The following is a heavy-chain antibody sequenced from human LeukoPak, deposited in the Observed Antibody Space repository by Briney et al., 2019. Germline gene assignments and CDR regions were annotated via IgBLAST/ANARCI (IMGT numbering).Heavy chain of an antibody. V-gene: IGHV4-4*07. D-gene: IGHD3-3*01. CDR3: ARDPIFGVINDAFDI. CDR1: GGSISSYY. CDR2: IYTSGST. Sequence: PSETLSLTCTVSGGSISSYYWSWFRQPAGKGLEWIGRIYTSGSTNYNPSLKSRVTMSVDTSKNQFSLKLSSVTAADTAVYYCARDPIFGVINDAFDIWGQGTMVTVSS. J-gene: IGHJ3*02.